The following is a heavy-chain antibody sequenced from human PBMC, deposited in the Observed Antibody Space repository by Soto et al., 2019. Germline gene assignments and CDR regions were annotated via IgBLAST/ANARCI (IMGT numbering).Heavy chain of an antibody. CDR3: AREWLSNGVWLDP. CDR2: IYYSGGT. CDR1: GGSISSYY. V-gene: IGHV4-59*01. D-gene: IGHD3-22*01. Sequence: SETLSLTCTVSGGSISSYYWSWIRQPPGKGLEWIGYIYYSGGTNYNPSLKSRVTISVYTSKNQFSLKVSSVTAADTAVYYCAREWLSNGVWLDPWGQGTLVTVSS. J-gene: IGHJ5*02.